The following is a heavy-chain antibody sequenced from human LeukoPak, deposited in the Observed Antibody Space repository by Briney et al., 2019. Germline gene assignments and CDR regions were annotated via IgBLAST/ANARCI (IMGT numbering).Heavy chain of an antibody. CDR2: IIPIFSTA. V-gene: IGHV1-69*05. D-gene: IGHD3-22*01. Sequence: ASVKVSCKASGGTFSSYAISWVRQAPGQGLEWMGGIIPIFSTANYAQKFQGRVTITTDESTSTAYMELRSLRSDDTAVYYCARAKYYYDSSGLRSSYFDYWGQGTLVTVSS. CDR1: GGTFSSYA. CDR3: ARAKYYYDSSGLRSSYFDY. J-gene: IGHJ4*02.